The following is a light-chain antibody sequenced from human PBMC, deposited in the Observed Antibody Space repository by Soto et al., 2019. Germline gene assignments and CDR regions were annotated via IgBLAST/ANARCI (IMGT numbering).Light chain of an antibody. CDR3: QSYDSTWV. V-gene: IGLV6-57*03. J-gene: IGLJ3*02. Sequence: NFMLTQPHSVSEAPGKTVTISCTRSSGSIASNYVQWYQQRPCSAPTTVIYEDNQRPSGVTDRFSGSIDSSSNSASLTISGLKTEDEADYYCQSYDSTWVFGGGTKLTVL. CDR2: EDN. CDR1: SGSIASNY.